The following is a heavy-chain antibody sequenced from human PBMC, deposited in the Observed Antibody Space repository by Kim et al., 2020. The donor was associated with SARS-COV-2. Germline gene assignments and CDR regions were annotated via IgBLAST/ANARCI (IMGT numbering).Heavy chain of an antibody. Sequence: GESLKISCEGSGYKFSSYWIGLVRQMPGKGLEWMGVIYPGDSDTRYSPSFRGQVTISAANSISTAYLQWGSLKASDAAIYYCARGSGWPSLTADYFRLWGQGTLVSVSS. CDR2: IYPGDSDT. D-gene: IGHD6-25*01. CDR1: GYKFSSYW. CDR3: ARGSGWPSLTADYFRL. V-gene: IGHV5-51*01. J-gene: IGHJ1*01.